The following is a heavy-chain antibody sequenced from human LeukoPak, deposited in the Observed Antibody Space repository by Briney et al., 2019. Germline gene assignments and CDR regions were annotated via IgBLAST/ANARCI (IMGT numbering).Heavy chain of an antibody. CDR1: GGSISSSSYY. V-gene: IGHV4-39*01. J-gene: IGHJ4*02. Sequence: SETLSLACTVSGGSISSSSYYWGWIRQPPGKGLEWIGSIYYSGSTYYNPSLKSRVTISVDTSKNQFFLKLSSVTAADTAVYYCARLMATMVRGVNFDYWGQGTLVTVSS. D-gene: IGHD3-10*01. CDR3: ARLMATMVRGVNFDY. CDR2: IYYSGST.